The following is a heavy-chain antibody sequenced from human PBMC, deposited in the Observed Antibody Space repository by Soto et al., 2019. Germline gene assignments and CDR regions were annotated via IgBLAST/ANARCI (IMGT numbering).Heavy chain of an antibody. CDR1: GGSISSSSYY. Sequence: SQTLSLTCTVSGGSISSSSYYWGWIRQPPGKGLEWIGSIYYSGSTYYNPSLKSRVTISVDTSKNQFSLKLSSVTAADTAVYYCARPSEQQLVFQHWGQGTLVTVSS. CDR3: ARPSEQQLVFQH. CDR2: IYYSGST. D-gene: IGHD6-13*01. J-gene: IGHJ1*01. V-gene: IGHV4-39*01.